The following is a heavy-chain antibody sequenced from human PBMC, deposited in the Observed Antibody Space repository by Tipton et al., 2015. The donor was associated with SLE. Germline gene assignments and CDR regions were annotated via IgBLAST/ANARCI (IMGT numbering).Heavy chain of an antibody. Sequence: SLRLSCAASGFTFSSYGMHWVRQAPGKGLEWVAFIRYDGSNKYYADSVKGRFTISRDNSKNTLYLQMNSLRAEDTAVYYCAKDGEYSSSPAAFDIWGQGTMVTVSS. V-gene: IGHV3-30*02. CDR3: AKDGEYSSSPAAFDI. J-gene: IGHJ3*02. CDR2: IRYDGSNK. D-gene: IGHD6-6*01. CDR1: GFTFSSYG.